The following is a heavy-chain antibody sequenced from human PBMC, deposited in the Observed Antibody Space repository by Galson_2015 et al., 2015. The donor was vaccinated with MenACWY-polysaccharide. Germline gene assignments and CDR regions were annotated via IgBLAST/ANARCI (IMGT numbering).Heavy chain of an antibody. D-gene: IGHD2-21*02. J-gene: IGHJ6*02. CDR3: ARAPIMLVVVTAYYYGMDV. V-gene: IGHV3-11*01. CDR2: ISSSGSTI. Sequence: SLRIACAASGFTFSDYYMSWIRQAPGKGLEWVSYISSSGSTIYYADSVKGRFTISRDNAKNSLYLQMNSLRAEDTAVYYCARAPIMLVVVTAYYYGMDVWGQGTTVTVSS. CDR1: GFTFSDYY.